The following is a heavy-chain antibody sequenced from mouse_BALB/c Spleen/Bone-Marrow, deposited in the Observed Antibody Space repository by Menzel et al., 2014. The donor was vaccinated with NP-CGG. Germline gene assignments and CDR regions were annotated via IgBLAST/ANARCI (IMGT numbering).Heavy chain of an antibody. V-gene: IGHV6-6*02. CDR2: IRLKSHNYAT. CDR1: GFTFSNYW. Sequence: EVKVEESGGGLVQPGGSMELSCVASGFTFSNYWINWVRQSPEKGLEWVAEIRLKSHNYATRYAESVKGRFTISRDDSKSSVYLQMNNLRAEDTGIYYCNTGFAYWGQGTLVTVSA. J-gene: IGHJ3*01. CDR3: NTGFAY.